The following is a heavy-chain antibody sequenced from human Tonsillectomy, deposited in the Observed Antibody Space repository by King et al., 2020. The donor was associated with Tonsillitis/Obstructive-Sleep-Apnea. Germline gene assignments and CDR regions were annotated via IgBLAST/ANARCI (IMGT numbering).Heavy chain of an antibody. D-gene: IGHD4-23*01. J-gene: IGHJ4*02. CDR2: MSYDGSNK. CDR3: ARGENYGGTFYF. CDR1: GFSISAYA. V-gene: IGHV3-30*04. Sequence: VQLVESGGGVVQPGRSLRLSCSASGFSISAYAIHWVRQAPGKGLQWVALMSYDGSNKSYGDSVKGRFTISRDNSQNTVYLQMHSLRAEDTGVYFCARGENYGGTFYFWGQGTLVTVSS.